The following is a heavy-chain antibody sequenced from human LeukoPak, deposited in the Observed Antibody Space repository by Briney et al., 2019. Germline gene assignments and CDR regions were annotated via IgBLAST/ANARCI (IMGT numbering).Heavy chain of an antibody. CDR2: INPNRGDT. J-gene: IGHJ4*02. CDR3: VRSAPSSLLDY. Sequence: ASVKVSCKTSGYSFTGSYINWVRQAPGQGLEWMRWINPNRGDTNYAQKFQGRVTMSRDTYLSTAYMDLSRLTSDDTAVYFCVRSAPSSLLDYWGQGTLVTVSS. CDR1: GYSFTGSY. D-gene: IGHD6-6*01. V-gene: IGHV1-2*02.